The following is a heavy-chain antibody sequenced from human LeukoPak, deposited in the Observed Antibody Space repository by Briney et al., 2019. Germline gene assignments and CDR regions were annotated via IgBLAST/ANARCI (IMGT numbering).Heavy chain of an antibody. D-gene: IGHD4-23*01. CDR1: GFTFSSYW. J-gene: IGHJ4*02. CDR3: ARKTVVGSYFDY. Sequence: GGSLRPSCAASGFTFSSYWMSWVRRAPGKGLEWVANIKQDGSDKYYEDSVKGRFTISRDNAKNSLYMQMNSLRAEDTAVYYCARKTVVGSYFDYWGQGTPVTVSS. V-gene: IGHV3-7*03. CDR2: IKQDGSDK.